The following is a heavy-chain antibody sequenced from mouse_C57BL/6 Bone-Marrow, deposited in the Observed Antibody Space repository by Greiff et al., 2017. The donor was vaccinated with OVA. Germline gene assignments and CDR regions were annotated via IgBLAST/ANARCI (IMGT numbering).Heavy chain of an antibody. D-gene: IGHD1-2*01. J-gene: IGHJ4*01. CDR2: IHPNRGSP. Sequence: VQLQQPGAELVKPGASVKLSCKASGYTFTSYWMHWVKQRPEQGLEWIGMIHPNRGSPNYTEKFKRKATLTEDKSSRTAYLQLSSLTSEDAAVYYCARTRLRCYAMDYWGQGTSVTVSS. V-gene: IGHV1-64*01. CDR1: GYTFTSYW. CDR3: ARTRLRCYAMDY.